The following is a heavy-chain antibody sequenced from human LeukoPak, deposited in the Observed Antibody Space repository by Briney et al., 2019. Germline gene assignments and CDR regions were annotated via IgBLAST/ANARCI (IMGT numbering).Heavy chain of an antibody. CDR2: IYYSGRT. V-gene: IGHV4-39*07. J-gene: IGHJ3*02. Sequence: PSETLSLTCTVSGGSISSSSYYWGWLRQPPGKGLEWIVSIYYSGRTYYNPSLKSRVTISVDTSKNQFSLKLSSVTAADTAVYYCARAPTRQGGAVARGAFDIWGQGTMVTVSS. D-gene: IGHD6-19*01. CDR1: GGSISSSSYY. CDR3: ARAPTRQGGAVARGAFDI.